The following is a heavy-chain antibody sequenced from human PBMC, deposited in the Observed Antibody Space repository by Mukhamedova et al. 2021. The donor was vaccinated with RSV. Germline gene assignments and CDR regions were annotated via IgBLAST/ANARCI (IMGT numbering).Heavy chain of an antibody. V-gene: IGHV1-69*04. Sequence: RFQGRVTITADKSTSTAYMELSSLRSEDTAVYYCARDHRHPALDYYMDVWGKGTTVTVSS. D-gene: IGHD1-1*01. CDR3: ARDHRHPALDYYMDV. J-gene: IGHJ6*03.